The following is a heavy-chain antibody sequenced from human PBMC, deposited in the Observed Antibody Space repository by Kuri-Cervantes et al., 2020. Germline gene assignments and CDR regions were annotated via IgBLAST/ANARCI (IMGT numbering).Heavy chain of an antibody. Sequence: SETLSLTCTVSGGSISSYYWSWIRQPPGKGLEWIGYIYYSGSTNYNPSLKSRVTISVDTSKNQFSLKLSSVTAADTAVYYCASATQNYGSGSYYRGTFDYWGQGTLVTVSS. CDR2: IYYSGST. V-gene: IGHV4-59*08. CDR3: ASATQNYGSGSYYRGTFDY. CDR1: GGSISSYY. J-gene: IGHJ4*02. D-gene: IGHD3-10*01.